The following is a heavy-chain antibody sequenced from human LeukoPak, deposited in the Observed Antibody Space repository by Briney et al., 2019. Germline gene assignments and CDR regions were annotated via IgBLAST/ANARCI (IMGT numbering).Heavy chain of an antibody. D-gene: IGHD1-7*01. J-gene: IGHJ4*02. V-gene: IGHV5-51*01. Sequence: GESLKISCKGSGHTFSTDWIAWVRQMPGKGLAWIGVIYAGDADTRYSPSFQGQVTISTDKSLNTAYLEWTNLKASDTAMYYCARFRGELMDGFDFWGQGTLVTVSS. CDR1: GHTFSTDW. CDR2: IYAGDADT. CDR3: ARFRGELMDGFDF.